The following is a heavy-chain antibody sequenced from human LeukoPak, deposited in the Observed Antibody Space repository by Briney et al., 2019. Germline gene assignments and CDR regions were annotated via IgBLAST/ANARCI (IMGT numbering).Heavy chain of an antibody. Sequence: SETLSLTCTVSGGSISSSSYYWGWIRQPPGKGLEWIGSIYYSGSTYYNPSLKSRVTISVDTSKNQFSLKLSSVTAADTAVYYCASTRTMTSLGLDYRGQGTLVTVYS. CDR1: GGSISSSSYY. CDR3: ASTRTMTSLGLDY. J-gene: IGHJ4*02. CDR2: IYYSGST. V-gene: IGHV4-39*01. D-gene: IGHD3-22*01.